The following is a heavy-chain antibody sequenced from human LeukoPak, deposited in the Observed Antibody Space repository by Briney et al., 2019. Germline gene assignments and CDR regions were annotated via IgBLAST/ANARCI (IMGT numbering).Heavy chain of an antibody. V-gene: IGHV4-39*07. CDR2: ISYSGAT. CDR1: GGTVTSSTYF. J-gene: IGHJ6*03. CDR3: ARDGFYYHYYMDV. Sequence: PSETLSLTCTLSGGTVTSSTYFWGWIRQPPGKGLEWIGSISYSGATYYNPSLKSRASMSVHTSKNQFSLKLSSVTAADTAVYYCARDGFYYHYYMDVWGEGTTVTVSS. D-gene: IGHD1-14*01.